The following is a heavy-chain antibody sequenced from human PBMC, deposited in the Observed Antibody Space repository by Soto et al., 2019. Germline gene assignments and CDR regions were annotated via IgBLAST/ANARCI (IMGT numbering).Heavy chain of an antibody. Sequence: GASVKVSCKASGYTLTSYYLHWVRQAPGQGPEWMGIINPSGGITNDAQKFQDRVTMTSDTSTSTVYMELSSLRSEDTAVYYCARGISTTRYYYYYGMDVWGQGTTVTVPS. CDR1: GYTLTSYY. CDR2: INPSGGIT. D-gene: IGHD2-2*01. CDR3: ARGISTTRYYYYYGMDV. V-gene: IGHV1-46*01. J-gene: IGHJ6*02.